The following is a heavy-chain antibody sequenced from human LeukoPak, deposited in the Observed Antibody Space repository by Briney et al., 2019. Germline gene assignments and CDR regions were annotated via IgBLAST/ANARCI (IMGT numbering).Heavy chain of an antibody. CDR3: ARGPYAFDI. V-gene: IGHV4-61*05. CDR2: IYYSGST. CDR1: GGSISSSSYY. J-gene: IGHJ3*02. Sequence: PSETLSLTCTVSGGSISSSSYYWGWIRQPPGKGLEWIGYIYYSGSTNYNPSLKSRVTISVDTSKNQFSLKLSSVTAADTAVYYCARGPYAFDIWGQGTMVTVSS.